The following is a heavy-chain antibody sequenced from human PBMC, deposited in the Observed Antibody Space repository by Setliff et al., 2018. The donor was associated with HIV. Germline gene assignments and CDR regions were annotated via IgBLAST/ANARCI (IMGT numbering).Heavy chain of an antibody. J-gene: IGHJ3*02. CDR3: AKDRPGYIYGQGDAFEI. CDR1: GYISSSHG. Sequence: ASVKVSCKASGYISSSHGISWVRQAPGQGFEWLGWISIYNGNTKYAEKFQGRVTMTTDTSSTAYMELRSLYTYDTAVYYCAKDRPGYIYGQGDAFEIWGQGTMVTVSS. V-gene: IGHV1-18*01. D-gene: IGHD5-18*01. CDR2: ISIYNGNT.